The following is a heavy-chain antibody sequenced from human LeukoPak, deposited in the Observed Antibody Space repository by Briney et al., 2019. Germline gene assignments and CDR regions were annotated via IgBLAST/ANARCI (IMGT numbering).Heavy chain of an antibody. CDR3: AREEFDY. V-gene: IGHV3-20*04. CDR1: GFTFDDFA. J-gene: IGHJ4*02. CDR2: INLNGDNT. Sequence: AGSLRLSCAASGFTFDDFAMSWVRQAPGKGLEWVSGINLNGDNTGYADSVKGRFTISRDNAKNSLYLQMNSLRGEDTALYYCAREEFDYWGEGTLVTVPS.